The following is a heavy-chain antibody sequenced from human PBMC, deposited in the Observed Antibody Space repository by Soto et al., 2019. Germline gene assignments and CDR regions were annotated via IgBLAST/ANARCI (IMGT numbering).Heavy chain of an antibody. D-gene: IGHD3-22*01. J-gene: IGHJ4*02. V-gene: IGHV4-31*03. CDR1: GGSISSGGYY. CDR2: IYYTGST. Sequence: SETLSLTCTVSGGSISSGGYYWNWIRQHPGKGLEWIGYIYYTGSTYYNPSLKSRVTISVDTSKNQFSLKLSSVTAADTAVYYCARRDYYDSSGYYYFDYWGQGTLVTVSS. CDR3: ARRDYYDSSGYYYFDY.